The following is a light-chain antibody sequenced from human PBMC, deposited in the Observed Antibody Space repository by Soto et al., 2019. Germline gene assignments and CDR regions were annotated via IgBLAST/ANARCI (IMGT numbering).Light chain of an antibody. CDR1: SSDVGSYNY. CDR3: SSYTSSSTLV. J-gene: IGLJ1*01. CDR2: DVN. V-gene: IGLV2-14*03. Sequence: QSALTQPRSVSGSPGQSITISCTGSSSDVGSYNYVSWYQQHPGQAPKFMIYDVNKRPSGVSHRFSGSKSGNTASLTISGLQAEDEADYYCSSYTSSSTLVFGTGTKVTVL.